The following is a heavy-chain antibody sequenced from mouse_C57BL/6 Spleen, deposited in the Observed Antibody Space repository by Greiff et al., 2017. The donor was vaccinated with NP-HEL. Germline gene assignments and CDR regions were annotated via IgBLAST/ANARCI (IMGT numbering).Heavy chain of an antibody. CDR1: GYTFTDYY. CDR2: INPYNGGT. V-gene: IGHV1-19*01. J-gene: IGHJ2*01. Sequence: EVQLQQSGPVLVKPGASVKMSCKASGYTFTDYYMNWVKQSHGKSLEWIGVINPYNGGTSYNQKFKGKATLTVDKSSSTAYMELNSLTSEDSAVYYCARMGGDYYGREYYFDYWGQGTTLTVSS. CDR3: ARMGGDYYGREYYFDY. D-gene: IGHD1-1*01.